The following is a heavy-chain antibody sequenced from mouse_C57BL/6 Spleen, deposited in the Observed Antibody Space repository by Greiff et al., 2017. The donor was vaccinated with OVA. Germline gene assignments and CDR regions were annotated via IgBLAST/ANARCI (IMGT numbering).Heavy chain of an antibody. V-gene: IGHV1-26*01. J-gene: IGHJ2*01. CDR2: LNPNNGGT. D-gene: IGHD1-1*01. CDR1: GYTFTDYY. Sequence: VQLQQSGPELVKPGASVKISCKASGYTFTDYYMNWVKQSHGKSLEWIGDLNPNNGGTSYNQKFQGKATLTVDKSSSTAYMELRSLTSEDSAVYYGARRRPTVVAPHLDYWGQGTTLTVAS. CDR3: ARRRPTVVAPHLDY.